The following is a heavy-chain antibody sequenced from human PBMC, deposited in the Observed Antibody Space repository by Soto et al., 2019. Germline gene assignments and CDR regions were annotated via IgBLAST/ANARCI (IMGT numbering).Heavy chain of an antibody. CDR3: AKDGIAWH. Sequence: EVQLVESGGGVVQPGGSLRLSCTASGFTFGDYTMHWVRQAPGKGLEWVSLITRDGINIEYADSVRGRFTISRDNSKNSLYLQMNGLRHEDTAFYYCAKDGIAWHWGQGTLVTVSS. J-gene: IGHJ4*02. CDR2: ITRDGINI. CDR1: GFTFGDYT. V-gene: IGHV3-43*01. D-gene: IGHD2-15*01.